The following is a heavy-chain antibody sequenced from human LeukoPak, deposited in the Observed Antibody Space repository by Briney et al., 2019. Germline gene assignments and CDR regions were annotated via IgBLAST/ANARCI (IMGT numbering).Heavy chain of an antibody. J-gene: IGHJ4*02. Sequence: SETLSLTCTVSGGSISSSSYYWGWIRQPPGKGLEWIGSIYYSGSTYYNPSLKSRVTISVDTSKNQFSLKLSSVTAADTAVYYCARKYYYDSSGYYYGARPFDYWGQGTLVTVSS. D-gene: IGHD3-22*01. CDR1: GGSISSSSYY. V-gene: IGHV4-39*07. CDR3: ARKYYYDSSGYYYGARPFDY. CDR2: IYYSGST.